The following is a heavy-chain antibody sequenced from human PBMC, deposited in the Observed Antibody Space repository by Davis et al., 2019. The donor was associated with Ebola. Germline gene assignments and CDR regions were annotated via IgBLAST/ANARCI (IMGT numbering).Heavy chain of an antibody. V-gene: IGHV1-8*02. CDR3: ARGKNRGRNWFDP. CDR2: MNPNSGIT. Sequence: ASVKVSCKASAYTFTSYGISWVRQATGQGLEWMGWMNPNSGITGYAQKFQGRVTMTRNTSISTAYMELSSLRSEDTALYYCARGKNRGRNWFDPWGQGTLVTVSS. CDR1: AYTFTSYG. J-gene: IGHJ5*02. D-gene: IGHD1-14*01.